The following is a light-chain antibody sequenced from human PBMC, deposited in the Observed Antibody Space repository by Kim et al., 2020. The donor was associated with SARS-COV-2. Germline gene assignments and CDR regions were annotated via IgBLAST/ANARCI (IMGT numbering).Light chain of an antibody. V-gene: IGKV4-1*01. CDR3: QQYYSTPNT. CDR1: QSVLYSSNNKNY. J-gene: IGKJ4*01. CDR2: WAS. Sequence: DIVMTQSPDSLAVSLGERATINCKSSQSVLYSSNNKNYLAWYQQKPGQPPKLLIYWASTRESGVPDRFSSSGSGTDFTLTISSLQAEDVAVYYCQQYYSTPNTFGGGTKVDIK.